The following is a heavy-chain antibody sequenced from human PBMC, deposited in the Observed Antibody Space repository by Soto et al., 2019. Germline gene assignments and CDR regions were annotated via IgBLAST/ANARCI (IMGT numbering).Heavy chain of an antibody. J-gene: IGHJ6*03. D-gene: IGHD6-13*01. V-gene: IGHV4-34*01. CDR1: GGSFSGYY. CDR2: INHSGST. Sequence: QVQLQQWGAGLFKPSETLSLTCAVYGGSFSGYYWSWIRQPPGKGLEWIGEINHSGSTNYNPSLKSRVTISVDTSKNQFSLKLSSVTAADTAVYYCARDGGRGSSSWYRVRYMDVWGKGTTVTVSS. CDR3: ARDGGRGSSSWYRVRYMDV.